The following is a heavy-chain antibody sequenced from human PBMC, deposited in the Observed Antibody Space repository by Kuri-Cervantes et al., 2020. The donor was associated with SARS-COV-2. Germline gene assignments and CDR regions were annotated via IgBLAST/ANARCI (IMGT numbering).Heavy chain of an antibody. J-gene: IGHJ3*02. CDR2: ISSSGSTI. CDR3: AIIGTLYNFDAFDI. Sequence: LSLTCAASGFTFSSCEMNWVRQAPGKGLEWVSYISSSGSTIYYADSVKGRFTISRDNAKNSLYLQMNSLRAEDTAVYYCAIIGTLYNFDAFDIWGQGTMVTVSS. CDR1: GFTFSSCE. D-gene: IGHD1-1*01. V-gene: IGHV3-48*03.